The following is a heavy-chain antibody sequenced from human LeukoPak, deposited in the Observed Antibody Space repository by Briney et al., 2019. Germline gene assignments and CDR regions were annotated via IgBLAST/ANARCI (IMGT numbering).Heavy chain of an antibody. D-gene: IGHD2-21*02. CDR3: ARPNQCGTDCYSRY. V-gene: IGHV5-51*01. J-gene: IGHJ4*02. CDR1: GYTFTSYW. Sequence: GESLKISCRASGYTFTSYWIAWVRQLPGKGLEWMGIIQPVDSETRYSPSFRGQVTISADRSMNTAYLQWSSLKASDTAIYYCARPNQCGTDCYSRYWGQGTLVTVSS. CDR2: IQPVDSET.